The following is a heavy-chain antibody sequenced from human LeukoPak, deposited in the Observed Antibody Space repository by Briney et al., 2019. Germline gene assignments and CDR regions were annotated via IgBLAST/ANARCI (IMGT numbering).Heavy chain of an antibody. D-gene: IGHD3-22*01. V-gene: IGHV3-49*03. Sequence: GGSLRLSCTGSGFTFGDYAMSWFRQAPGKGLEWVGLIRSKAYGGTTEFAASVKGRFTISRDDSKSIAYLQMNSLKTEDTAVYYCTRRIQRYYDSSGPRPFDYWGQGTLVTVSS. CDR2: IRSKAYGGTT. CDR1: GFTFGDYA. CDR3: TRRIQRYYDSSGPRPFDY. J-gene: IGHJ4*02.